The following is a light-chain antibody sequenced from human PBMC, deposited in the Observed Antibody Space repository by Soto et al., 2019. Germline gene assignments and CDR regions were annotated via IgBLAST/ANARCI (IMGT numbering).Light chain of an antibody. Sequence: EIVMTQSPATLSVSPGKRATLSCRASQSVSSTYLAWYQKKPGQAPRLLIYGASSRATGIPDRFSGSGSATDFTLTISRLEPEDFAVYYCQQYGNSPWTFGQGTKVDIK. CDR3: QQYGNSPWT. J-gene: IGKJ1*01. CDR1: QSVSSTY. CDR2: GAS. V-gene: IGKV3-20*01.